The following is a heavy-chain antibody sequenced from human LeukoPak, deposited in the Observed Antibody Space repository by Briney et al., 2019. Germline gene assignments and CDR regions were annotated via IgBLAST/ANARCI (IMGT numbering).Heavy chain of an antibody. J-gene: IGHJ6*02. CDR1: GYRFASYW. CDR2: IYPGDSDT. Sequence: GESLQISCKGSGYRFASYWIGWVRQMPGKGLQWMGNIYPGDSDTRYSPPFQGQVTISADKSINTAYLQWSSLKASDSAMYYCARRLAVAGRGYYGMDVWGQGTTVTVSS. D-gene: IGHD6-19*01. V-gene: IGHV5-51*01. CDR3: ARRLAVAGRGYYGMDV.